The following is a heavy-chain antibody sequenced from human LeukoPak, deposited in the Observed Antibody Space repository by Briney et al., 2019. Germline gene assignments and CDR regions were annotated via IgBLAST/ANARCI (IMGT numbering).Heavy chain of an antibody. J-gene: IGHJ4*02. D-gene: IGHD6-13*01. Sequence: GGSLRLSCAASGFTFSSYWMSWVRQAPGKGLEWVASINQDGGEKDSVDSVKGRFTISRDNAKNSLHLQMNSLRAEDTAVYYCAKDQIAAASTPRPFDYWGQGTLVTVSS. V-gene: IGHV3-7*01. CDR1: GFTFSSYW. CDR3: AKDQIAAASTPRPFDY. CDR2: INQDGGEK.